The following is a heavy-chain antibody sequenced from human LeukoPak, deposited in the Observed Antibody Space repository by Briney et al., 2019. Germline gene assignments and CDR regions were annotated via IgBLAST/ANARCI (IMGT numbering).Heavy chain of an antibody. D-gene: IGHD2-2*02. CDR3: ARVGYHCSSTSCYNDY. J-gene: IGHJ4*02. Sequence: GGSLRLSCAASGFSFSSYGMHWVRLAPGKGLEWVAFIRYDGSNKYYADSVKGRFTISRDDPKNTLYLQMNSLRAEDMAVYYCARVGYHCSSTSCYNDYWGQGTLVTVSS. V-gene: IGHV3-30*02. CDR1: GFSFSSYG. CDR2: IRYDGSNK.